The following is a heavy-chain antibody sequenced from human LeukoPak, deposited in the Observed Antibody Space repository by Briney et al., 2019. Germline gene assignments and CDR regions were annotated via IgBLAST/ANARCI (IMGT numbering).Heavy chain of an antibody. CDR3: AKDILSVAADLDY. D-gene: IGHD6-13*01. Sequence: SCKASGGTFSSYAMSWVRQAPGKGLEWVSAISGSGGSTHSADSVKGRFTISRDNSKNTLYLQMNSLRAEDTAVYYCAKDILSVAADLDYWGQGTLVTVSS. J-gene: IGHJ4*02. V-gene: IGHV3-23*01. CDR2: ISGSGGST. CDR1: GGTFSSYA.